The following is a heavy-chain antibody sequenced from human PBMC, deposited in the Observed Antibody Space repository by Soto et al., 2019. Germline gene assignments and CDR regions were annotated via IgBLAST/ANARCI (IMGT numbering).Heavy chain of an antibody. J-gene: IGHJ6*02. CDR2: VYYSGST. Sequence: LSLTCTVSGASVSSGSYYWSWIRQPPGKGLEWIGFVYYSGSTNYNPSLKSRVTISLDTAKNQFSLKLNSVTAADTAVYHCARGSGGDSGGFYYSAMEVGAQGTTVPVPS. CDR3: ARGSGGDSGGFYYSAMEV. D-gene: IGHD3-16*01. V-gene: IGHV4-61*01. CDR1: GASVSSGSYY.